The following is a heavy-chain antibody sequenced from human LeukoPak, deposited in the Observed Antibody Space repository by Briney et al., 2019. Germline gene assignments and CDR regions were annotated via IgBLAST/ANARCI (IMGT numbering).Heavy chain of an antibody. CDR2: IVPVFGTP. Sequence: ASVKVSCKASGGAFSSYAISWVRQAPGLGLDWMGGIVPVFGTPNYAQKFQGRLTIIADDSSSTAYMELRSLTSDDTAVYYCARGSASNWPVDYWGQGTLVTVSS. J-gene: IGHJ4*02. CDR3: ARGSASNWPVDY. D-gene: IGHD6-13*01. CDR1: GGAFSSYA. V-gene: IGHV1-69*13.